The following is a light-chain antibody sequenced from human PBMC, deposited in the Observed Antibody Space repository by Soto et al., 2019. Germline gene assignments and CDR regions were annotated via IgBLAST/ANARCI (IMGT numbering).Light chain of an antibody. V-gene: IGLV1-44*01. CDR2: NND. CDR3: AAWDDSLNGPV. Sequence: QSVLTQPPSASGTPGQRVTISCSGSSSNIASTLLNWYQHLPGTSPKLLIYNNDQRPSGIPDRFSGSKSGTSASLAISGLQSEDEADYYSAAWDDSLNGPVFGGGTKLTLL. CDR1: SSNIASTL. J-gene: IGLJ3*02.